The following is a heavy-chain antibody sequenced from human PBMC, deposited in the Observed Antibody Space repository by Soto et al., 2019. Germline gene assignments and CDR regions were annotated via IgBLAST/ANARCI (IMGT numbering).Heavy chain of an antibody. CDR3: AKEIITGTPQLRAFDI. CDR2: ISWNSGSI. V-gene: IGHV3-9*01. Sequence: PGGSLRLSGAASGFTFDDYSIHWVRQAPWKGLEWVSGISWNSGSIGYADSVKGRFTISRDNAKNSLYLQMNSLRAEDTALYYCAKEIITGTPQLRAFDICGQRTMVTF. J-gene: IGHJ3*02. D-gene: IGHD1-7*01. CDR1: GFTFDDYS.